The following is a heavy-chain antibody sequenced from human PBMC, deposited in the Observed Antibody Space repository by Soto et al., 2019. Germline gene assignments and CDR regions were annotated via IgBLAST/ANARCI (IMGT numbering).Heavy chain of an antibody. J-gene: IGHJ6*02. Sequence: ASVKVSCKASGYTFTIYSMHWVRQAPGQRLEWMGWINAGNGNTKYSQKFQGRVTITRDTSASTAYMELSSLRSEDTAVYYCARDKDRLQLGGNYYYILDVWGQGTTVTVSS. CDR2: INAGNGNT. CDR1: GYTFTIYS. V-gene: IGHV1-3*01. D-gene: IGHD5-12*01. CDR3: ARDKDRLQLGGNYYYILDV.